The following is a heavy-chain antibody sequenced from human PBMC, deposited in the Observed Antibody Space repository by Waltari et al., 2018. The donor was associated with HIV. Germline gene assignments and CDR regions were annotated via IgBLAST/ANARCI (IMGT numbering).Heavy chain of an antibody. V-gene: IGHV3-33*01. D-gene: IGHD6-19*01. CDR2: IWYDGSNK. J-gene: IGHJ4*02. Sequence: QVQLVESGGGVVQYGRSLRLSWVASGFTFSGYGIHWVRQAPGKGLEWVAVIWYDGSNKYYADSVKGRFSISRDNSKNTVYLQMNSLRAEDTAEYYCARDSITVSGTFDYWGQGTLVTVSS. CDR1: GFTFSGYG. CDR3: ARDSITVSGTFDY.